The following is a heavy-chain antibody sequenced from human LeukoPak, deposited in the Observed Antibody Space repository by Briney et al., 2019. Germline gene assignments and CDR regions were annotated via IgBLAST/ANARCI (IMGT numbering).Heavy chain of an antibody. CDR3: ARVGYQKPVRYYYYGMDV. J-gene: IGHJ6*02. CDR2: ISYDGSNK. D-gene: IGHD2-2*01. V-gene: IGHV3-30-3*01. Sequence: GRSLRLSCAASGFTFSSYAMHWVRQALGKGLEWVAVISYDGSNKYYADSVKGRFTISRDNSKNTLYLQMNSLRAEDTAVYYCARVGYQKPVRYYYYGMDVWGQGTTVTVSS. CDR1: GFTFSSYA.